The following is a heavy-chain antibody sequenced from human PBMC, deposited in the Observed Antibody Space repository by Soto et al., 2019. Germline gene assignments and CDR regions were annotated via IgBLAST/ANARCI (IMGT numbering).Heavy chain of an antibody. Sequence: PGGSLSLSCAASGFTFSSYAMSWVRQAPGKGLEWVSAISGSGGSTYYADSVNGRFTISRDNSKNTLYLQMNSLRAEDTAVYYCAKDLNWNYVMPSYYYYYGMDVWGQGTTVTVSS. CDR1: GFTFSSYA. CDR2: ISGSGGST. J-gene: IGHJ6*02. CDR3: AKDLNWNYVMPSYYYYYGMDV. V-gene: IGHV3-23*01. D-gene: IGHD1-7*01.